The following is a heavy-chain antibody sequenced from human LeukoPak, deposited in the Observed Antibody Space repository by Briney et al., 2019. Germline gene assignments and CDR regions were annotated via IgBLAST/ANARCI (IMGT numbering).Heavy chain of an antibody. CDR3: ARVTGSIDY. V-gene: IGHV1-8*01. CDR1: GYTFTSYD. J-gene: IGHJ4*02. CDR2: MNPKSGNT. Sequence: ASVKVSCKASGYTFTSYDISWVRHATGQGIEWMGWMNPKSGNTGYAQKFQGRVTMTRDTPISTAYMELSSLRSEDTAVYYCARVTGSIDYWGQGTLVTVSS. D-gene: IGHD1-26*01.